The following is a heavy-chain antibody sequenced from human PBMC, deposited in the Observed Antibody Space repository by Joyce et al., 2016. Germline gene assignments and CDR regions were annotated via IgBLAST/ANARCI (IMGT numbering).Heavy chain of an antibody. Sequence: EVQLVEAGGGLLQPGGFLRLSGAASGFSVSRKYMSWVRQAQGMGLEWVSIIYSGGRTAYADSVKGRFTISRDSSKNTVSLQMNSLGVEDTAVYYCARGGYYGSGRPWMDVWGQGTTVTVSS. CDR2: IYSGGRT. J-gene: IGHJ6*02. CDR1: GFSVSRKY. CDR3: ARGGYYGSGRPWMDV. D-gene: IGHD3-10*01. V-gene: IGHV3-53*01.